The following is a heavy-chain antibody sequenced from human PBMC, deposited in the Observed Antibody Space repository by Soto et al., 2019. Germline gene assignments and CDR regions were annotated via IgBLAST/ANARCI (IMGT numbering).Heavy chain of an antibody. Sequence: GGSLSLSCAASGFTFGNQWMSWVRHAPGKGLEWVANINQDGSAKNYVDSVKGRFTISRDNGKNLLYVQMNSLRDEDTAVYYCETYCACGRIQYCTCDRFEYWGQGALVTVSS. D-gene: IGHD2-15*01. CDR1: GFTFGNQW. CDR3: ETYCACGRIQYCTCDRFEY. V-gene: IGHV3-7*01. J-gene: IGHJ4*02. CDR2: INQDGSAK.